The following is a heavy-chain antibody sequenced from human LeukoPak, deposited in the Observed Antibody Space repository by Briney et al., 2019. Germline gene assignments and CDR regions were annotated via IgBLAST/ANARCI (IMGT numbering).Heavy chain of an antibody. CDR3: ARVGGYDYGSGAFDI. Sequence: SEPLSLTCAVSGYSISSGYYWGWIRQPPGKGLEWIGSIYHSGSTYYNPSLKSRVTISVDTSKNQFSLKLSSVTAADTAVYYCARVGGYDYGSGAFDIWGQGTMVTVSS. V-gene: IGHV4-38-2*01. J-gene: IGHJ3*02. D-gene: IGHD5-18*01. CDR1: GYSISSGYY. CDR2: IYHSGST.